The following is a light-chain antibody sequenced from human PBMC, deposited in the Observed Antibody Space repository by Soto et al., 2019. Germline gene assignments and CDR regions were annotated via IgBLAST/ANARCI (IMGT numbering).Light chain of an antibody. J-gene: IGKJ1*01. V-gene: IGKV3-15*01. Sequence: EIVMTQSPVTLSVSPGERATLSCRASQSVSSNLAWYQQKPGQAPRLLIYGASTRATGIPARFSGSGSGTEFXLXISSLQSEDFAVYYCQQYNNWPPWTFGQGTKVEIK. CDR3: QQYNNWPPWT. CDR1: QSVSSN. CDR2: GAS.